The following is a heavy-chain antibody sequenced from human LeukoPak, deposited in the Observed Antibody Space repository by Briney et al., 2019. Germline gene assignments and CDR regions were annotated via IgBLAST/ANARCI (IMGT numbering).Heavy chain of an antibody. CDR3: TTDGTTGTTLTPHDY. CDR2: IKRKTDGGTA. D-gene: IGHD1-1*01. V-gene: IGHV3-15*01. CDR1: GFTFSDAR. J-gene: IGHJ4*02. Sequence: GGSLRLSCAVPGFTFSDARMSWVRQSPGWGLEWVGRIKRKTDGGTADYGAPVKDRFTISRDDSKNTLYLQINRLKTEDTSVYYCTTDGTTGTTLTPHDYWGQGTLVTVSS.